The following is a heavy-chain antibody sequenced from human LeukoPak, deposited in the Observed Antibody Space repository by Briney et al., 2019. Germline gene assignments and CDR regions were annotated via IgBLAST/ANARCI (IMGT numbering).Heavy chain of an antibody. J-gene: IGHJ4*02. Sequence: ASVKVSCKASGYTFTSYYMHWVRQAPGQGLEWMGIINPSGGSTSYAQKFQGRVTMTRDMSTSTVYMELSSLRSEDTAVYYCARDGQYSSTVAADLDYWGQGTLVTVSS. CDR1: GYTFTSYY. CDR2: INPSGGST. V-gene: IGHV1-46*01. D-gene: IGHD6-19*01. CDR3: ARDGQYSSTVAADLDY.